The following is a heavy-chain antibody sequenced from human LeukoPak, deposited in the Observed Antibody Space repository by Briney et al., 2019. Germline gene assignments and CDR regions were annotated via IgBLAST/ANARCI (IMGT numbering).Heavy chain of an antibody. CDR1: GASIRDYY. J-gene: IGHJ3*02. CDR2: IYYSGST. V-gene: IGHV4-59*08. CDR3: ARHDTVAFDI. Sequence: PSETLSLTCTVSGASIRDYYWSWIRQPPGKGLEWIGYIYYSGSTNYNPSLKSRVTISVDTSKNQFSLKLSSVTAADTAAYYCARHDTVAFDIWGQGTMVTVSS.